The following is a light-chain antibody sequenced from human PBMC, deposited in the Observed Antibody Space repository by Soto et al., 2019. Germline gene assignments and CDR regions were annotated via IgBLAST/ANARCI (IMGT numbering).Light chain of an antibody. V-gene: IGKV4-1*01. J-gene: IGKJ4*01. CDR3: QKYHNIIT. Sequence: DIVMTQSPNSLAVSMRERATINCKSSQIVLYSSNNNNYLAWYQQKPGQPPKLLIYWASTRESRLPDRFSGSGSGTDFTLTNSSLQANDGALYFCQKYHNIITFGGGTKV. CDR1: QIVLYSSNNNNY. CDR2: WAS.